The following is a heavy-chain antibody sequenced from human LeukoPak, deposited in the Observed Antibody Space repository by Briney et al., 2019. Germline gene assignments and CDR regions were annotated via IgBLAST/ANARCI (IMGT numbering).Heavy chain of an antibody. J-gene: IGHJ4*02. Sequence: PGGSLRLSCAASGFTFSNYWMHWVRQAPGRGLVWVSSTDTAGTTTAYVDSVKGRFTISRDNAKNTLYLQMNSLRAEDTAVYFCARDRASHFDFWGQGTLVTVSS. CDR2: TDTAGTTT. D-gene: IGHD2-2*01. V-gene: IGHV3-74*01. CDR1: GFTFSNYW. CDR3: ARDRASHFDF.